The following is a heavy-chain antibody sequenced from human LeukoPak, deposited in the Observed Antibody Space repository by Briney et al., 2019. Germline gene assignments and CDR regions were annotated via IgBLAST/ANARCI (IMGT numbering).Heavy chain of an antibody. CDR3: AKDGPTGCSSTSRSYYYYYMDV. J-gene: IGHJ6*03. CDR2: ISGSGGTT. Sequence: PGGSLRLSCAASGFTFSSYAMSWVRQAPGKGPEWVSVISGSGGTTHYADSVKGRFSISRDNSKNTLYLQMNSLRADDTAVYYCAKDGPTGCSSTSRSYYYYYMDVWGKGTTVAVSS. V-gene: IGHV3-23*01. CDR1: GFTFSSYA. D-gene: IGHD2-2*01.